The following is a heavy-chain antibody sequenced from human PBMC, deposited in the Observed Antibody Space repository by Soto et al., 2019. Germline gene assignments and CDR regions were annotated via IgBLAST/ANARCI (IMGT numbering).Heavy chain of an antibody. V-gene: IGHV3-23*01. Sequence: EVQLLESGGALVQPGGSLRLSCAASGFSFNNYALSWVRQAPGKGLEWVSTFSAGGRAYYADTVKGRLTIARDSSQNTVPLEINILRPEDTAIYYCAKESMPEHYGDTLFDYWGQGTRVTVSS. D-gene: IGHD4-17*01. CDR1: GFSFNNYA. J-gene: IGHJ4*02. CDR2: FSAGGRA. CDR3: AKESMPEHYGDTLFDY.